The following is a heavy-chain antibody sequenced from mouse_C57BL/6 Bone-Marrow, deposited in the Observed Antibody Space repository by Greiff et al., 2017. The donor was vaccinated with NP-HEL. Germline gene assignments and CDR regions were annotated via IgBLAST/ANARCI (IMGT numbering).Heavy chain of an antibody. CDR3: TRALYPYAMDY. J-gene: IGHJ4*01. V-gene: IGHV1-15*01. CDR2: IDPETGGT. Sequence: VQLQQSGAELVRPGASVTLSCKASGYTFTDYEMHWVKQTPVHGLEWIGAIDPETGGTAYNQKFKGKAILTADKSSSTAYMELRSLTSADSAVYYCTRALYPYAMDYWGQGTSVTVSS. D-gene: IGHD2-1*01. CDR1: GYTFTDYE.